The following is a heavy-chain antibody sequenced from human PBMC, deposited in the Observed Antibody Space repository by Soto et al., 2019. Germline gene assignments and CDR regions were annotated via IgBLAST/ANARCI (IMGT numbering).Heavy chain of an antibody. D-gene: IGHD6-19*01. V-gene: IGHV3-21*01. J-gene: IGHJ4*02. CDR3: ARARSGWYGDH. CDR2: ITNTNYM. Sequence: EVQLVESGGGLVKPGGSLRLSCAASGFTFSSYSMNWVRQAPGKGLEWVSSITNTNYMYYADSVKGRFTISRDNAKNSLFLQMNSLRAEDTAVYYCARARSGWYGDHWGQGALVTVSS. CDR1: GFTFSSYS.